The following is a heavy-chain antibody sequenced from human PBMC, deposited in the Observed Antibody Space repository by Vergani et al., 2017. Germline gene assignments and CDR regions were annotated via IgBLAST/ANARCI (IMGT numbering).Heavy chain of an antibody. D-gene: IGHD3-10*01. Sequence: QLQLQESGPGLVKPSETLSLICTVSGGSINPSSSFWGWIRQSPGKGLEWIGSINYVGKTYYIPSLQSRATVFVDTSKNQFALNLTSVTAADTAVYYCAMGRGDNWYFDLWGRGTLVTVSS. CDR1: GGSINPSSSF. V-gene: IGHV4-39*01. CDR3: AMGRGDNWYFDL. CDR2: INYVGKT. J-gene: IGHJ2*01.